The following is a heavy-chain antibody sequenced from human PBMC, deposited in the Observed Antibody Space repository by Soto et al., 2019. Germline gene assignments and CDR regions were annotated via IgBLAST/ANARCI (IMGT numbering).Heavy chain of an antibody. D-gene: IGHD3-16*02. CDR2: IYYSGST. V-gene: IGHV4-59*08. J-gene: IGHJ3*02. CDR1: GGSINSYY. CDR3: ARLYGLDAFDI. Sequence: SETLSLTCSVSGGSINSYYWSWIRQPPGKGLEWIGYIYYSGSTNYNPSLKSRVTISVDTSKNQFSLKLSSVTAADTAVYYCARLYGLDAFDIWGQGTMVTVSS.